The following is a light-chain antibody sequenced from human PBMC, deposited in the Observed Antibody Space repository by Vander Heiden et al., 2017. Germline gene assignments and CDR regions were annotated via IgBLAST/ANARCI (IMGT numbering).Light chain of an antibody. CDR1: TGAVTSGYY. J-gene: IGLJ3*02. V-gene: IGLV7-43*01. Sequence: QTVVTQEPPLTLSPGGTGKCTCASSTGAVTSGYYRNWIQQEPGHEPRALIYSTSNKHSGTPARFSGYRLGGKAALTPSGVQAEDEDEYYCLLYDGGDWVFGGGTKLTVL. CDR3: LLYDGGDWV. CDR2: STS.